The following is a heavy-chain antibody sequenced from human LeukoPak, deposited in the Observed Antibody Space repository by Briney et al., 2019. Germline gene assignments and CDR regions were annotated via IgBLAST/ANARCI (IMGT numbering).Heavy chain of an antibody. CDR2: IYTSGST. CDR1: GGSISSGSYY. J-gene: IGHJ4*02. CDR3: ARLGGYCSSTSCPEDY. V-gene: IGHV4-61*02. D-gene: IGHD2-2*01. Sequence: SETLSLTCTVSGGSISSGSYYWSWIRQPAGKGLEWIGRIYTSGSTNYNPSLKSRVTISVDTSKNQFSLKLSSVTAADTAVYYCARLGGYCSSTSCPEDYWGQGTLVTVSS.